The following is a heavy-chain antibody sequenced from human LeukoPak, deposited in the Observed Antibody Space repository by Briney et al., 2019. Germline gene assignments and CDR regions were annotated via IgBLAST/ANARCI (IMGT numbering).Heavy chain of an antibody. D-gene: IGHD3-9*01. CDR1: GLTFSSYW. V-gene: IGHV3-74*01. Sequence: GGSLRLSCAASGLTFSSYWMHWVRHAPGKGLVWVSRINSDGSSTSYADSVKGRFTISRDNAKNTLYLQMNSLRAEDTAVYYCARPYDILTPNWFDPWGQGTLVTVSS. CDR3: ARPYDILTPNWFDP. CDR2: INSDGSST. J-gene: IGHJ5*02.